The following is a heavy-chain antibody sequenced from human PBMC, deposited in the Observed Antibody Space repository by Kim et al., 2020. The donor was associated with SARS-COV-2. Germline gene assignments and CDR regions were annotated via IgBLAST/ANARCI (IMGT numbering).Heavy chain of an antibody. CDR2: TTWDGGST. Sequence: GGSLRLSCAASGFIFHEYTMHWVRQAPGKGLEWVALTTWDGGSTFYADSVKGRFTISRDNSETSLYMQLNSLTIEDSALYYCAKAKSLISAYWGQGTLVT. CDR1: GFIFHEYT. D-gene: IGHD3-10*01. J-gene: IGHJ4*02. CDR3: AKAKSLISAY. V-gene: IGHV3-43*01.